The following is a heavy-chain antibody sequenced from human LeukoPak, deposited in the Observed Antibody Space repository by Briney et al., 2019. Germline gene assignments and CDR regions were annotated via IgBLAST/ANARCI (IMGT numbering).Heavy chain of an antibody. J-gene: IGHJ3*02. Sequence: GSSVKVSCKASGGTFSSYAISWVRQAPGQGLEWMGGIIPIFGTANYAQKFQGRVTITADKSTSTAYMELSSLRSEDTAVYYCASLIAVARTYAFDIWGQGTMVTVSS. V-gene: IGHV1-69*06. CDR3: ASLIAVARTYAFDI. D-gene: IGHD6-19*01. CDR1: GGTFSSYA. CDR2: IIPIFGTA.